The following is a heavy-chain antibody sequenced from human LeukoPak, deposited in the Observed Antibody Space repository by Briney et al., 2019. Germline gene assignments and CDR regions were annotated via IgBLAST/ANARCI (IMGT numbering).Heavy chain of an antibody. D-gene: IGHD3-22*01. V-gene: IGHV3-30*07. CDR1: GFTFSSYA. CDR3: ARGSYYDSSGIHFDY. J-gene: IGHJ4*02. Sequence: GGSLRLSCAASGFTFSSYAMHWVRQAPGKGLEWVAVISYDGSNKYYADSVKGRFTISRDNSKNTLYLQMNSLRAEDTAVYYCARGSYYDSSGIHFDYWGQGTLVTVSS. CDR2: ISYDGSNK.